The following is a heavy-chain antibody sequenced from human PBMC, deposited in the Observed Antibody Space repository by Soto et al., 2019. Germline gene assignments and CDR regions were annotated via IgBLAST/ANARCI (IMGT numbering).Heavy chain of an antibody. D-gene: IGHD6-19*01. V-gene: IGHV4-39*01. CDR2: IYHSGST. CDR1: DGSIRSSTYY. CDR3: ARHNRQWQDLDY. J-gene: IGHJ4*02. Sequence: SETHCHTCHVSDGSIRSSTYYWVCVRHHPGKGLDLIGSIYHSGSTYDNKSLKSRVAIFIATSKNQFSLKLSSVTAADTAVYYCARHNRQWQDLDYWGQGSLVPVSS.